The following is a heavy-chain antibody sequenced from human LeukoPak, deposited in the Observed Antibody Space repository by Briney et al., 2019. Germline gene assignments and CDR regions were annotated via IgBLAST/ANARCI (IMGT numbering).Heavy chain of an antibody. CDR3: AKDESVAVATTIFDS. J-gene: IGHJ4*02. CDR1: GFTFSSYA. V-gene: IGHV3-23*01. D-gene: IGHD6-19*01. CDR2: ISGSGGST. Sequence: PGGSLRLSCAASGFTFSSYAMSWVRQAPGKGLEWVSAISGSGGSTYYADSVKGRFTISRDSSKNTLYLQMNGLRAEDTAVYYCAKDESVAVATTIFDSWGQGTLVTVSS.